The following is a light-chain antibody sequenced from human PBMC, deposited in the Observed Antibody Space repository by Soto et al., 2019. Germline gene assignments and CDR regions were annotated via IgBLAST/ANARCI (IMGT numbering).Light chain of an antibody. V-gene: IGKV3-15*01. CDR3: QQYNNSTLT. CDR1: QSVSSN. CDR2: GAS. J-gene: IGKJ4*01. Sequence: EIVMTQSPATLSVSPGERATLSCRASQSVSSNLAWYQQKPGQAPRLLIYGASTRATGIPARFSGSGSGTEFTLTISSLQSEDFALYYCQQYNNSTLTFGGGTKVEIK.